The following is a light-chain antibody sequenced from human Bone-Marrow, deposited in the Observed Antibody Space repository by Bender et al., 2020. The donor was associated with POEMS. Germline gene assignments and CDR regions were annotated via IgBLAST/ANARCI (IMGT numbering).Light chain of an antibody. CDR2: GNN. Sequence: QSVLTQPPSVSEAPGQRVTISCTGSSSNIGAGYDVHWYQQLPGTAPKLLIYGNNNRPSGVPDRFSGSKSGNTASLTISGLQAEDEGDYYCQSYDNSLGGWVFGGGTKLTVL. V-gene: IGLV1-40*01. J-gene: IGLJ3*02. CDR3: QSYDNSLGGWV. CDR1: SSNIGAGYD.